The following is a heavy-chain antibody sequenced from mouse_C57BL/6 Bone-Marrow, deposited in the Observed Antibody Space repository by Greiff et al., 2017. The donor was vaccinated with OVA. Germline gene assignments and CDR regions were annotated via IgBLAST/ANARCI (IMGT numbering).Heavy chain of an antibody. J-gene: IGHJ1*03. CDR3: VRGVLPHWYFDV. Sequence: VQLQQSGAELARPGASVKLSCKASGYTFTSYGISWVKQRTGQGLEWIGEIYPRSGNTYYNEKFKGKATLTADKSSSTAYMELRSLTSEDSAVYFCVRGVLPHWYFDVWGTGTTVTVSS. D-gene: IGHD6-1*01. CDR1: GYTFTSYG. CDR2: IYPRSGNT. V-gene: IGHV1-81*01.